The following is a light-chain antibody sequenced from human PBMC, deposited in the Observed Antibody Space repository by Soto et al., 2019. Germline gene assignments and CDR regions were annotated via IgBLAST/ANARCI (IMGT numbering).Light chain of an antibody. CDR2: HAS. J-gene: IGKJ4*01. CDR3: QQRSNWPLT. Sequence: EIVLTQFPATLSLSPGERATLSCRASQSVSSYLAWYQQKPGQPPRLLIYHASNRVTGIPVRFSGSGSGTDFTLTISSLEPEDFAVYCCQQRSNWPLTFGGGTKVEIK. CDR1: QSVSSY. V-gene: IGKV3-11*01.